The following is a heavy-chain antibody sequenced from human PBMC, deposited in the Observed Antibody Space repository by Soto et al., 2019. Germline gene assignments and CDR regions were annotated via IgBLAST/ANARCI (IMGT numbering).Heavy chain of an antibody. CDR3: ARDSSITIFGVVTSRDNWFDP. CDR1: GFTFSSYS. CDR2: ISSSSSYI. V-gene: IGHV3-21*01. D-gene: IGHD3-3*01. J-gene: IGHJ5*02. Sequence: GGSLRLSCAASGFTFSSYSMNWVRQAPGKGLEWVSSISSSSSYIYYADSVKGRFTISRDNAKNSLYLQMNSLRAKDTAVYYCARDSSITIFGVVTSRDNWFDPWGQGTLVTVSS.